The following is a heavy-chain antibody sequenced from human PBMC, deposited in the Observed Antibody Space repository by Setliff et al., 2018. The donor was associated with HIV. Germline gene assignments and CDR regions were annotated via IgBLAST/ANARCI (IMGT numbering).Heavy chain of an antibody. CDR1: GGSISRYY. J-gene: IGHJ2*01. Sequence: PSETLSLTCTVSGGSISRYYWSWIRQSPGKGLEFIGYMHSSGSTNYNPSLETRVTLSVDTSKSQFSLKLTSVTASDTAMYYCARPIPYGLDWYFDLWGRGTLVTVSS. V-gene: IGHV4-4*09. CDR3: ARPIPYGLDWYFDL. D-gene: IGHD4-17*01. CDR2: MHSSGST.